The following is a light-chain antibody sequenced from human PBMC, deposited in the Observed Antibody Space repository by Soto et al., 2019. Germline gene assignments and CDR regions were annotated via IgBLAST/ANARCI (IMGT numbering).Light chain of an antibody. CDR2: GAS. Sequence: ERVMTQSPATLSVSPGEIATLSCRASQSVTSGYLAWYQQQPNQAPRLLIYGASYRATGIPDRFSGGGSGTDFTLTISRLEPEDFAVYYCQHYSSSPPAITFGQGTRLEIK. CDR3: QHYSSSPPAIT. CDR1: QSVTSGY. V-gene: IGKV3-20*01. J-gene: IGKJ5*01.